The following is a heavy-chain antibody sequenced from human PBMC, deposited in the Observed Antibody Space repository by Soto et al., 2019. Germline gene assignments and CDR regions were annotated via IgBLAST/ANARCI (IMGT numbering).Heavy chain of an antibody. CDR1: GDSISSPYV. D-gene: IGHD2-15*01. CDR3: AIRGYISRGLYYRIFDY. J-gene: IGHJ4*02. CDR2: IDHTEST. Sequence: SETLSLTCAVSGDSISSPYVRSWVRQSPWKGLEWIGEIDHTESTDYNPSLKSRVTMSIDKSKNQFSLRLTSVTAADTAIYYCAIRGYISRGLYYRIFDYWGQGALVTVSS. V-gene: IGHV4-4*02.